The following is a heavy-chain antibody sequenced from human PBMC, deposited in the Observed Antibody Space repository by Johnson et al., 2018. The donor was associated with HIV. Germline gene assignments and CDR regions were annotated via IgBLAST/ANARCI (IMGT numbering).Heavy chain of an antibody. D-gene: IGHD1-26*01. J-gene: IGHJ3*02. CDR3: TRVPWDYDAFDI. CDR2: IKQDGSEK. Sequence: EVQLVESGGGLVQPGGSLRLSCAASGFTFSSYWMSWVRQAPGKGLEWVANIKQDGSEKYYVDSVKGRFTISRDNAKNSLYLQMNSLKTEDTAVYYCTRVPWDYDAFDIWGQGTTVTVSS. V-gene: IGHV3-7*05. CDR1: GFTFSSYW.